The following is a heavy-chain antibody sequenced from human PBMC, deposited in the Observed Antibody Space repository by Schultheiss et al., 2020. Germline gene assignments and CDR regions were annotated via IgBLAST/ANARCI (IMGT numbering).Heavy chain of an antibody. J-gene: IGHJ4*02. CDR1: GFTFSSYD. Sequence: GGSLRLSCAASGFTFSSYDMHWVRQATGKGLEWVSAIGTAGDTYYPGSVKGRFTISRDNSKNTLYLQMNSLRAEDTAVYYCARSQWLGLDYWGQGTLVNVYS. D-gene: IGHD6-19*01. CDR2: IGTAGDT. CDR3: ARSQWLGLDY. V-gene: IGHV3-13*01.